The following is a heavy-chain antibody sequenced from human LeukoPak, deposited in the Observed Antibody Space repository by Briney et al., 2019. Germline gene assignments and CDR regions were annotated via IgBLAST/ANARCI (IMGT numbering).Heavy chain of an antibody. CDR1: GVSFSDYF. CDR2: INHGGGT. V-gene: IGHV4-34*01. J-gene: IGHJ4*02. CDR3: ARRPHFDFWSGYYDFDY. Sequence: PSETLSLTCAVYGVSFSDYFWNWIRQLPGKGLEWIGEINHGGGTRYNPSLKSRATISVDTSKNQFSLKLSSVTAADTAVYYCARRPHFDFWSGYYDFDYWGQGTLVTVSS. D-gene: IGHD3-3*01.